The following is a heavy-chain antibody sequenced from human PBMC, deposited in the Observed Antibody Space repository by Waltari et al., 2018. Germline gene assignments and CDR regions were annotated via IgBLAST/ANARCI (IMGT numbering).Heavy chain of an antibody. CDR2: INHSGST. D-gene: IGHD6-19*01. J-gene: IGHJ5*02. V-gene: IGHV4-34*01. CDR3: ARGRRYSSGSLVYNWFDP. CDR1: GGSFSGYY. Sequence: QVQLQQWGAGLLKPSETLSLTCAVYGGSFSGYYWSWIRPPPGKGLEWIGEINHSGSTNYNPSLKSRVTISVDTSKNQFSLKLSSVTAADTAVYYCARGRRYSSGSLVYNWFDPWGQGTLVTVSS.